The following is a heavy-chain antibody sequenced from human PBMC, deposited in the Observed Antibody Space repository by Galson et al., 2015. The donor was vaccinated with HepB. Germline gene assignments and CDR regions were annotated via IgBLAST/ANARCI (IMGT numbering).Heavy chain of an antibody. Sequence: SETLSLTCTVSGGSISSYYWSWIRQPPGKGLEWIGYIYYSGSTNYNPSLKSRVTISVDTSKNQFSLKLSSVTAADTAVYYCARDVYSSGFDIWGQGTMVTVSS. CDR2: IYYSGST. D-gene: IGHD3-10*01. CDR1: GGSISSYY. J-gene: IGHJ3*02. CDR3: ARDVYSSGFDI. V-gene: IGHV4-59*01.